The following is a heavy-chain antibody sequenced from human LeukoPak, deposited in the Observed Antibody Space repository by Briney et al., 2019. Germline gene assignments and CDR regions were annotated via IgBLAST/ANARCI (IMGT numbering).Heavy chain of an antibody. CDR1: GYTFTSYG. V-gene: IGHV1-18*01. J-gene: IGHJ4*02. D-gene: IGHD3-10*01. CDR2: ISAYNGNT. Sequence: ASVKVSCKASGYTFTSYGISWVRQAPGQGLEWMGWISAYNGNTNYAQKLQGRVTMTTDTSTSTAYMELRSLRSDDTAVYYCARNIPLLWFGELFPDPGDGDFDYWGQGTLVTVSS. CDR3: ARNIPLLWFGELFPDPGDGDFDY.